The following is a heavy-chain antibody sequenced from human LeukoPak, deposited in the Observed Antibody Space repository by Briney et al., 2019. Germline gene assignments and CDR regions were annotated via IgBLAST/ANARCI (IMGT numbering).Heavy chain of an antibody. Sequence: GGSLRLSCAASGVTVSSNYMSWIRQAPGKGLEWVSVIYSGGSTYYADSVKGRFTISRDNSKNTLYLQMNSLRAEDTAVYYCKRDLEGGSYYGEEYWGQGTLVTVSS. CDR1: GVTVSSNY. V-gene: IGHV3-53*01. D-gene: IGHD1-26*01. CDR2: IYSGGST. J-gene: IGHJ4*02. CDR3: KRDLEGGSYYGEEY.